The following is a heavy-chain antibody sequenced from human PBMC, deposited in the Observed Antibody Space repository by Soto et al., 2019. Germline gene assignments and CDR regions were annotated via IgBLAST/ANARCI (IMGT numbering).Heavy chain of an antibody. Sequence: SETLSLTCTVSGSSISSYYWNWIRQPPGKGLEWIGYIYSSGSTNYNPSLKGRVTISLDTSKKQFSLKLSSVTAADTAVYYCAGRWGKAPDTSSGSPWPYWGQEPLVTVSS. CDR3: AGRWGKAPDTSSGSPWPY. CDR2: IYSSGST. J-gene: IGHJ4*02. CDR1: GSSISSYY. D-gene: IGHD6-13*01. V-gene: IGHV4-59*08.